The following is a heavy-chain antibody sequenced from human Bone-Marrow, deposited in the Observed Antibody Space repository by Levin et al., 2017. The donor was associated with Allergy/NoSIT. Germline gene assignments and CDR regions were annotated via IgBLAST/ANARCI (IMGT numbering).Heavy chain of an antibody. CDR3: ARGAYTNGCYAFDI. J-gene: IGHJ3*02. CDR2: INTNTGNP. V-gene: IGHV7-4-1*01. Sequence: VASVKVSCKASGYTFTSYAMNWVRQAPGQGLEWMGWINTNTGNPTYAQGFTGRFVFSLDTSVSTAYLQICSLKAEDTAVYYCARGAYTNGCYAFDIWGQGTMVTVSS. CDR1: GYTFTSYA. D-gene: IGHD6-19*01.